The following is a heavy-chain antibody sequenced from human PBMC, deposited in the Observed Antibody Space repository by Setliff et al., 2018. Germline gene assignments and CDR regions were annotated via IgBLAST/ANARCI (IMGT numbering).Heavy chain of an antibody. J-gene: IGHJ1*01. CDR1: GFTFTDYN. Sequence: PGGSLRLSCAASGFTFTDYNMNWVRQAPGKGLEWVSFISSSSTDIYYADSLKGRFTIFRDNAKNSLYLQMNSLRAEDTAVYYCARDWDDSSGYHEYFQHWGQGTLVTVSS. V-gene: IGHV3-21*05. D-gene: IGHD3-22*01. CDR2: ISSSSTDI. CDR3: ARDWDDSSGYHEYFQH.